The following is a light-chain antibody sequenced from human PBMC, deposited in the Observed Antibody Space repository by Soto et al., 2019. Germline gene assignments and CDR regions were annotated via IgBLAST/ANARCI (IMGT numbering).Light chain of an antibody. J-gene: IGKJ1*01. CDR1: QSISSY. CDR3: QQYMTYPMAT. CDR2: DAS. Sequence: DIQMTQSPSTLSASVGDRVTLTCRASQSISSYLAWYQQKPGKAPKLLIFDASSLESGVPSRFSASGSRTEFTLTISGLQPDDFATYYCQQYMTYPMATFGQETKVEIK. V-gene: IGKV1-5*01.